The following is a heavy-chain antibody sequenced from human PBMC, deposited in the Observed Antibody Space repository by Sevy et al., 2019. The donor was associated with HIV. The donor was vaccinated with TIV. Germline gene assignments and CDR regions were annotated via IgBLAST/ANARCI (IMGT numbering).Heavy chain of an antibody. CDR1: GFTFSDYY. V-gene: IGHV3-11*01. J-gene: IGHJ4*02. Sequence: GGSLRLSCTASGFTFSDYYMTWMRQAPGKGLECVSYISISGSTINYADSVKGRFTISRDNANNSLFLQMNSLRAEDTAVYYCARVLYTSAEELDYWGQGTLVTVSS. CDR2: ISISGSTI. CDR3: ARVLYTSAEELDY. D-gene: IGHD2-2*02.